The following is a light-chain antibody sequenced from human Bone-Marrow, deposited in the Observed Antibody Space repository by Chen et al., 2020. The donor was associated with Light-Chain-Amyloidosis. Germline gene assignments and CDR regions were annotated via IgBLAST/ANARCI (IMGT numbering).Light chain of an antibody. V-gene: IGKV2D-29*01. CDR2: EVS. Sequence: IVMTQTPLSLSVTPGQSASISCKSSQSLVHRDGKTYFYWYMQQSGQPPQLLIYEVSNRFSGVSDRVTGSGSGTDFTLIISRVETEDVGVYYCMQSLQLPLTFGGGTKVEIK. CDR3: MQSLQLPLT. J-gene: IGKJ4*01. CDR1: QSLVHRDGKTY.